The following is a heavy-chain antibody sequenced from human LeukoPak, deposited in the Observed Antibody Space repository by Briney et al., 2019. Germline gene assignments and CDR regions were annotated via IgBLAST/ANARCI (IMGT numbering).Heavy chain of an antibody. D-gene: IGHD3-22*01. CDR2: IYTSGST. CDR1: GGSISSYY. Sequence: PWETLSLTCTVSGGSISSYYWSWIRQPAGKGLEWIGRIYTSGSTNYNPSLKSRVTMSVDTSKNQFSLKLSSVTAADTAVYYCARSPSSGYYLAAYYFDYWGQGTLVTVSS. V-gene: IGHV4-4*07. J-gene: IGHJ4*02. CDR3: ARSPSSGYYLAAYYFDY.